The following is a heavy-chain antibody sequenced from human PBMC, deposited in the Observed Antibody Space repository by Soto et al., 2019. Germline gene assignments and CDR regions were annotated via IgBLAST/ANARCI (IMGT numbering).Heavy chain of an antibody. D-gene: IGHD3-3*01. CDR3: TTVTIFGVVTEPTFYYCYGMDV. Sequence: GGSLRLSCAASGFTFSNAWMNWVRQAPGKGLEWVGRIKSKTDGGTTDYAAPVKGRFTISRDDSKNTLYLQMNSLKTEDTAVYYCTTVTIFGVVTEPTFYYCYGMDVWGQGTTVTVSS. V-gene: IGHV3-15*07. CDR2: IKSKTDGGTT. J-gene: IGHJ6*02. CDR1: GFTFSNAW.